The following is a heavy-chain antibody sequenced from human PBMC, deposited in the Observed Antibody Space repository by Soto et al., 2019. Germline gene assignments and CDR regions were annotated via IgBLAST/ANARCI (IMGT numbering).Heavy chain of an antibody. CDR3: AIQWESLPGDDYYYYGVDV. V-gene: IGHV5-51*01. Sequence: GESLKISCKVSGYRFTSYWIVWVRQMPGKGLEWMGIIYPGDSDTRYSPSFQGQVTISADKSISTAYLQWSSLKASDTAMYYCAIQWESLPGDDYYYYGVDVWGQGTTVTVSS. CDR1: GYRFTSYW. D-gene: IGHD1-26*01. J-gene: IGHJ6*02. CDR2: IYPGDSDT.